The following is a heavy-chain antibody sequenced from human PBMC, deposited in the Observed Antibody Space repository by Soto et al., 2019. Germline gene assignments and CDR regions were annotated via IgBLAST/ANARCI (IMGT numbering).Heavy chain of an antibody. J-gene: IGHJ3*02. CDR1: GFTFSSYS. CDR2: ISSSSSYI. CDR3: ARVSCSSSSCSPDAFDI. Sequence: GGSLRLSCAASGFTFSSYSMNWVRQAPGKGLEWVSSISSSSSYIYYADSVKGRFTISRDNAKNSLYLQMNSLRAEDTAVYYCARVSCSSSSCSPDAFDIWGQGTMVTVSS. D-gene: IGHD2-2*01. V-gene: IGHV3-21*01.